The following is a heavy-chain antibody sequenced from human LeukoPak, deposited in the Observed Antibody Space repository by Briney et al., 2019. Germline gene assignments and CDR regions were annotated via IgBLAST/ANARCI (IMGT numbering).Heavy chain of an antibody. Sequence: GGSLRLSCAASGFTFSSYDMHWVRQATGKGLEWVAAIGTAGDTYYPGSVKGRFTISRENAKNSLYLQMNSLRAGDTAVYYCAREPRWFGDLYGMDVWGQGTTVTVSS. CDR3: AREPRWFGDLYGMDV. D-gene: IGHD3-10*01. V-gene: IGHV3-13*04. CDR1: GFTFSSYD. J-gene: IGHJ6*02. CDR2: IGTAGDT.